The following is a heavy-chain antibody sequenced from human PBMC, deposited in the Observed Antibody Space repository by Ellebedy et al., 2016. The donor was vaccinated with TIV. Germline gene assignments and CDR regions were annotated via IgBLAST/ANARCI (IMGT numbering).Heavy chain of an antibody. Sequence: SQTLSLTCAISGDSVSSNSAAWIWIRQSPSRGLEWLGRTYYRSKWYNDYPVSLRSRITINPDISKNQFSLHLNSVTPEDTAVYYCALSSSWYDQYDYWGQGILVTVSS. D-gene: IGHD6-13*01. V-gene: IGHV6-1*01. J-gene: IGHJ4*02. CDR3: ALSSSWYDQYDY. CDR1: GDSVSSNSAA. CDR2: TYYRSKWYN.